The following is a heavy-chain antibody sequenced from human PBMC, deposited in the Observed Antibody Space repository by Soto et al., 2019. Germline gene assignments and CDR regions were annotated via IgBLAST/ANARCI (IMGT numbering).Heavy chain of an antibody. Sequence: WGSLRLSCAASGFTFSSYAMHWVRQAPGKGLEWVAVISYDGSNKYYADSVKGRFTISRDNSKNTLYLQMNSLRAEDTAVYYCARDLVTMIVVVTPTHYYGMDVWGQGTTVTVSS. V-gene: IGHV3-30-3*01. CDR1: GFTFSSYA. CDR3: ARDLVTMIVVVTPTHYYGMDV. CDR2: ISYDGSNK. D-gene: IGHD3-22*01. J-gene: IGHJ6*02.